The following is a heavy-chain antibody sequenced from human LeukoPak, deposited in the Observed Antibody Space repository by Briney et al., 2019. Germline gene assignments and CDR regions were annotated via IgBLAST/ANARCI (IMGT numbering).Heavy chain of an antibody. CDR1: GGSISSYY. CDR3: ARCSGGSCEQGWFDP. D-gene: IGHD2-15*01. V-gene: IGHV4-59*01. J-gene: IGHJ5*02. Sequence: SETLSLTCTVSGGSISSYYWGWIRQPPGKGLEWIGYIYYSGSTNYNPSLKSRVTISVDTSKNQFSLKLSSVTAADTAVYYCARCSGGSCEQGWFDPWGQGTLVTVSS. CDR2: IYYSGST.